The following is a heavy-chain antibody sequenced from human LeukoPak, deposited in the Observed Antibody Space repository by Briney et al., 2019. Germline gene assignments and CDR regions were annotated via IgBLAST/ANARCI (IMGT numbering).Heavy chain of an antibody. CDR3: ARDLGVWGIAVAGTWRVSGPFDY. Sequence: SETLSLTCAVSGGSISSGVYSWNWIPQPPGKGLEWNRYLYYGGSNYYNPSLNIPITISLDTSKEQFSLKLCSVTAADTAVYYCARDLGVWGIAVAGTWRVSGPFDYWGQGTLVTVSS. CDR2: LYYGGSN. J-gene: IGHJ4*02. V-gene: IGHV4-30-4*07. CDR1: GGSISSGVYS. D-gene: IGHD6-19*01.